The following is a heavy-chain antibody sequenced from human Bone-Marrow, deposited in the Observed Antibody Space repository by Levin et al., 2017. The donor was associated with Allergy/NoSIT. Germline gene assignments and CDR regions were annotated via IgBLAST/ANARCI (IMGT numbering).Heavy chain of an antibody. V-gene: IGHV3-30*18. Sequence: GESLKISCVASGFTFRTYGMHWVRQVPGKGLEWVALVSYDGNNQFYSDSVKGRFTISRDNSKNTVYLQMNDLRPEDTAVFYCAKDFGKLGYCSGATCYSYPFDVWGQGTTVTVSS. CDR3: AKDFGKLGYCSGATCYSYPFDV. D-gene: IGHD2-15*01. CDR1: GFTFRTYG. CDR2: VSYDGNNQ. J-gene: IGHJ3*01.